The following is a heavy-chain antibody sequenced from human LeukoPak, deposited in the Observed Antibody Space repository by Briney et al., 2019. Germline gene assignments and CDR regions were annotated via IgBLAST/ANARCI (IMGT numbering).Heavy chain of an antibody. Sequence: GGSLRLSCAASGFTFSGYSMNWVRQASGKGLEWVSYISSSSSTIYYADSVKGRFTISRDNAKNSLYLQMNGLRAEDTAVYYCARRAPGLQYRSFDYWGQGTMVTVSS. CDR3: ARRAPGLQYRSFDY. CDR1: GFTFSGYS. V-gene: IGHV3-48*01. J-gene: IGHJ4*02. D-gene: IGHD4-11*01. CDR2: ISSSSSTI.